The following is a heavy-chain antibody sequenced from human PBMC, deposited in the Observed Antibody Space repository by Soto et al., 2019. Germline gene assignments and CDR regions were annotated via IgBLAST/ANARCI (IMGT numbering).Heavy chain of an antibody. CDR2: IYHSGAT. V-gene: IGHV4-4*02. CDR3: ARDAGASRYYGMDV. Sequence: QVQLQESGPALVKPSGTLSLACTVSGASTSSENWWSWVRQAPGKGLEWIGEIYHSGATHYSPSLKSRATISLDKSKNQFFLKLDSVTAADSAVYYCARDAGASRYYGMDVWGQGTKVTVS. J-gene: IGHJ6*02. D-gene: IGHD2-8*02. CDR1: GASTSSENW.